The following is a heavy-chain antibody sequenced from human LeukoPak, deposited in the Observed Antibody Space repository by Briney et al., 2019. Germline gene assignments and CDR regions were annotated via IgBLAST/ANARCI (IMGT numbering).Heavy chain of an antibody. CDR2: IYYGGST. D-gene: IGHD6-19*01. V-gene: IGHV4-59*08. Sequence: ETLSLTCTVSGGSISSYYWSWIRQPPGKGLEWIGYIYYGGSTNYNPSLKSRVTISVDTSKNQFSLKLSSVTAADTAVYYCARHKQWLGLDYWGQGTLVTVSS. J-gene: IGHJ4*02. CDR3: ARHKQWLGLDY. CDR1: GGSISSYY.